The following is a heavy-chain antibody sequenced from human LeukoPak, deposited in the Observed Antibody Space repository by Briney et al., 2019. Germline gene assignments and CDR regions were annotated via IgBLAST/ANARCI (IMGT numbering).Heavy chain of an antibody. CDR3: ARDIAVAGIGVDP. V-gene: IGHV4-59*08. Sequence: SETLSLTCTVSDGSISSYYWSWIRQPPGKGLEWIGYIYYSGSTNYNPSLKSRVTISVDTSKNQFSLKLSSVTAADTAVYYCARDIAVAGIGVDPWGQGTLVTVSS. J-gene: IGHJ5*02. CDR2: IYYSGST. CDR1: DGSISSYY. D-gene: IGHD6-19*01.